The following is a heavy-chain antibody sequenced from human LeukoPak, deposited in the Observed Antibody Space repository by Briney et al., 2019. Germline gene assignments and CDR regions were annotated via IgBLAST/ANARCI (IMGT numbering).Heavy chain of an antibody. D-gene: IGHD6-6*01. CDR3: ARMRPELDY. CDR2: ISSSGGTI. V-gene: IGHV3-48*03. Sequence: GGSLRLSCAASGFTFSSYEMNWVRQAPGKGLEWISYISSSGGTIYYADSVKGRFTISRDNAKNSVYLQMNSLRAEDAAVYYCARMRPELDYWGQGTLVTVSS. CDR1: GFTFSSYE. J-gene: IGHJ4*02.